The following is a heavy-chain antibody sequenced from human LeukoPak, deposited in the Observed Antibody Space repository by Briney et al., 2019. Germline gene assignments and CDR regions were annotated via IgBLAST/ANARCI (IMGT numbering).Heavy chain of an antibody. Sequence: GGSLRLSCAASGFTFSTYWMTWVRQAPGKGLEWVAKIKPDGSDKYYVDSVKGRFTISRDNAKNSLYLQMNSLRADDTAAYYCARGRSTDVWGQGTTVTVSS. CDR1: GFTFSTYW. J-gene: IGHJ6*02. CDR3: ARGRSTDV. D-gene: IGHD5/OR15-5a*01. CDR2: IKPDGSDK. V-gene: IGHV3-7*01.